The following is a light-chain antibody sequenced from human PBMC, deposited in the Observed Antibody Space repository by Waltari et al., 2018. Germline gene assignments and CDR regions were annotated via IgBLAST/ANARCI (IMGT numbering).Light chain of an antibody. J-gene: IGLJ2*01. CDR1: SSDVGGYNY. CDR3: SSYTSSSVV. Sequence: QSALTPPASVSGSPGQSITIPCTGTSSDVGGYNYVSWYQQHPGKAPKLMIYDVSNRPSGVSNRFSGSKSGNTASLTISGLQAEDEADYYCSSYTSSSVVFGGGTKLTVL. V-gene: IGLV2-14*03. CDR2: DVS.